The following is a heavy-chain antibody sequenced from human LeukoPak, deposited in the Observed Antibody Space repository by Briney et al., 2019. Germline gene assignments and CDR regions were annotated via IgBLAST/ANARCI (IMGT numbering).Heavy chain of an antibody. CDR1: GGSITSSSHY. CDR2: IYYSGDS. Sequence: SETLSLTCTVSGGSITSSSHYWGWIRQPPGKGLEWIGSIYYSGDSYYNPSLKSRVTTSVDTSKGQFSLRLSSVTAADTAVYYCARLSRYGQGDYWGQGTLVTVSS. V-gene: IGHV4-39*01. D-gene: IGHD2/OR15-2a*01. CDR3: ARLSRYGQGDY. J-gene: IGHJ4*02.